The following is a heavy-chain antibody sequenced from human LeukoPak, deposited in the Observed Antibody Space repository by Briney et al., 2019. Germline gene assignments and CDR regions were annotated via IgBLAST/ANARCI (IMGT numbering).Heavy chain of an antibody. J-gene: IGHJ6*03. D-gene: IGHD5-12*01. CDR1: GGSFSGYY. CDR2: INHSGST. CDR3: ATAKRGGYSGYDYGYYYYMDV. V-gene: IGHV4-34*01. Sequence: SETLSLTCAVYGGSFSGYYWSWIRQPPGKGLEWIGEINHSGSTNYNPSLKSRVTMSVDTSKNQFSLKLSSVTAADTAVYYCATAKRGGYSGYDYGYYYYMDVWGKGTTVTVSS.